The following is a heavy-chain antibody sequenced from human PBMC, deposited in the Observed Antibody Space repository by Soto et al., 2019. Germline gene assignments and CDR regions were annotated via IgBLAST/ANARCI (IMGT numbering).Heavy chain of an antibody. CDR1: GFTFSSYA. V-gene: IGHV3-30*03. D-gene: IGHD6-6*01. CDR2: ISIRGGDE. J-gene: IGHJ4*02. CDR3: ARGTIVARQHLDY. Sequence: TGGSLRLSCADSGFTFSSYAMHWARQAPGKGLEWVTVISIRGGDEYYAESVRGRFTISRDDSKNTLYLQMDSLRVEDTAVYYCARGTIVARQHLDYWGQGTLVTVSS.